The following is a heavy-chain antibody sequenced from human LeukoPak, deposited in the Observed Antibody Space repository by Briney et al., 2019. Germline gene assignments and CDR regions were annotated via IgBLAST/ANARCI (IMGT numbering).Heavy chain of an antibody. D-gene: IGHD3-9*01. V-gene: IGHV3-74*01. CDR2: INSDGSST. CDR3: ARDLSGLRYFDWLSHFDY. J-gene: IGHJ4*02. Sequence: GGSLRLSCAASGFTFSSYWMHWVRQAPGKGLEWVSRINSDGSSTSYADAVKGRFTISRDNTKTTLYLKMNSLRAEDTAVYYCARDLSGLRYFDWLSHFDYWGQGTLVTVSS. CDR1: GFTFSSYW.